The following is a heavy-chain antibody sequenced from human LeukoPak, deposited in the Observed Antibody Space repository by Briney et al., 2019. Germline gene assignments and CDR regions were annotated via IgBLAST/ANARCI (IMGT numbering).Heavy chain of an antibody. CDR3: AKDLGGAPSSRFDY. CDR1: GFTFSSYW. CDR2: IKQDGSEK. Sequence: GGSLRLSCAASGFTFSSYWMSWVRQAPGKGLEWVANIKQDGSEKYYVDSVKGRFTISRDNAKNSLYLQMNSLRAEDTALYYCAKDLGGAPSSRFDYWGQGTLVTVSS. J-gene: IGHJ4*02. V-gene: IGHV3-7*03. D-gene: IGHD6-13*01.